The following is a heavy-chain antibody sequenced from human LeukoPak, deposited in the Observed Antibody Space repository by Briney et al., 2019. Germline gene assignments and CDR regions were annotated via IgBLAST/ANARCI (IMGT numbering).Heavy chain of an antibody. CDR3: ARAPYYYDSSGYPTEFDP. J-gene: IGHJ5*02. D-gene: IGHD3-22*01. CDR2: IFHTGST. CDR1: GGSISTDNYY. V-gene: IGHV4-30-4*01. Sequence: SETLSLTCTVSGGSISTDNYYWSWIRQPPGKGLEWIAYIFHTGSTYYNPSLRSRVTISVDASKNQFSLKLSSVTAADTAVYYCARAPYYYDSSGYPTEFDPWGQGTLVTVSS.